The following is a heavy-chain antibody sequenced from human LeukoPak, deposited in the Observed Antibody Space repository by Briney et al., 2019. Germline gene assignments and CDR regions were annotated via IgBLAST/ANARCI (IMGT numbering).Heavy chain of an antibody. V-gene: IGHV3-9*01. CDR2: ISWNSGSI. CDR3: ARVPQAVAGPNWFDP. D-gene: IGHD6-19*01. CDR1: GFTFDDCA. J-gene: IGHJ5*02. Sequence: PGGSLRLSCAASGFTFDDCAMHWVRQAPGKGLEWVSGISWNSGSIGYADSVKGRFTISRDNAKNSLYLQMNSLRAEDTAVYYCARVPQAVAGPNWFDPWGQGTLVTVSS.